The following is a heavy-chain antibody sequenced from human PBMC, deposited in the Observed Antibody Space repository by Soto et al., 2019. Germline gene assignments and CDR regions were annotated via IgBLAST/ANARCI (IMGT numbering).Heavy chain of an antibody. CDR2: IYYSGST. CDR1: GGSISSYY. J-gene: IGHJ6*02. D-gene: IGHD3-10*01. V-gene: IGHV4-59*01. CDR3: ARVGYYYGSGSPLYYYYGMDV. Sequence: SETLSLTCTVSGGSISSYYWSWIRQPPGKGLEWIGYIYYSGSTNYNPSLKSRVTISVDTSKNQFSLKLSSVTAADTAVYYCARVGYYYGSGSPLYYYYGMDVWGQGTTVTVSS.